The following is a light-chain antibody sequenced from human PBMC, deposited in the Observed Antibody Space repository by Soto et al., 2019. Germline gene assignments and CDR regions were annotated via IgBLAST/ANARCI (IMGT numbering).Light chain of an antibody. CDR2: DAS. CDR3: QQYNSYSPWT. V-gene: IGKV1-5*01. CDR1: QSISSW. J-gene: IGKJ1*01. Sequence: DIQMTQSPSTLSASVGDRVTITCRASQSISSWLAWYQQKPGKAPKLLIYDASSLESGVPSRFSGSGSGTEYTLSISSLQTDDFATYYCQQYNSYSPWTFGQVTKVEIK.